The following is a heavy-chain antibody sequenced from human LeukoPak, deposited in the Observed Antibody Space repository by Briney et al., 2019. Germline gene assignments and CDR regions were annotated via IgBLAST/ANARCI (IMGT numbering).Heavy chain of an antibody. J-gene: IGHJ4*02. CDR1: GGSISSSSSY. Sequence: PSETLSLTCTVSGGSISSSSSYWGWVRQPPGKGLEWIGSIYYSGSTYYNPSLKSRVTISADTSKTQFSLKLTSVTAADTAVYYCARSASSAWRTNFDYWGQGSLVTVSS. V-gene: IGHV4-39*01. D-gene: IGHD6-19*01. CDR2: IYYSGST. CDR3: ARSASSAWRTNFDY.